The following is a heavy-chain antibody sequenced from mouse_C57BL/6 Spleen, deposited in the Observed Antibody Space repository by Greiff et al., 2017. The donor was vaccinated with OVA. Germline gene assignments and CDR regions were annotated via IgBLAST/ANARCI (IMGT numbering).Heavy chain of an antibody. CDR2: IYHRSGNT. CDR3: ARARDYPIDY. CDR1: GYTFTSYG. Sequence: QVQLQQSGAELARPGASVKLSCKASGYTFTSYGISWVKQRTGQGLEWIGEIYHRSGNTYYNEKFKGKATLTADKSSSTAYMELRSLTSEDAAVYFGARARDYPIDYWGQGTTLTVSS. V-gene: IGHV1-81*01. J-gene: IGHJ2*01. D-gene: IGHD3-3*01.